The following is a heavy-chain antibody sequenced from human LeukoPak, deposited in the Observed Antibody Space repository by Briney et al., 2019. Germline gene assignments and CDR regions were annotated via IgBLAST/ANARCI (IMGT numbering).Heavy chain of an antibody. V-gene: IGHV3-21*01. CDR2: ISSTSNYM. CDR3: AKDLVDTAHFDY. CDR1: GFTFSTYS. Sequence: GGSLRLSCAASGFTFSTYSMNWVRQAPGKGLEWVSSISSTSNYMFYADSVKGRFTISTDNAKNSLYLQMNSLRAEDTAVYYCAKDLVDTAHFDYWGQGTLVTVSS. J-gene: IGHJ4*02. D-gene: IGHD5-18*01.